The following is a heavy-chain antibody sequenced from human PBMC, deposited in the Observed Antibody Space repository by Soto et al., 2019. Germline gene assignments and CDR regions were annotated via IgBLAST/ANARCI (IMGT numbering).Heavy chain of an antibody. J-gene: IGHJ2*01. CDR2: IWYDGSNE. V-gene: IGHV3-33*01. Sequence: QMQLVESGGGVVQPGRSLRLSCAASGFTFSNYGMHWIRQAPGKGLEWVAVIWYDGSNEYYADSVKGRFTISRDNSKNTMYLHMNGLRADDTALYYCTRDVTSRYFDLWGRGTLVTVSS. CDR1: GFTFSNYG. CDR3: TRDVTSRYFDL.